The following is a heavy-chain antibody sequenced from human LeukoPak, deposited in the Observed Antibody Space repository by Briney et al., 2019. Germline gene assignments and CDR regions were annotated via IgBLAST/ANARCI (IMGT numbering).Heavy chain of an antibody. V-gene: IGHV3-74*01. CDR1: GFTFSSYW. J-gene: IGHJ5*02. CDR2: INSDGSST. D-gene: IGHD5-12*01. Sequence: GSLRLSCAASGFTFSSYWMHWVRQAPGKGLVWVSRINSDGSSTSYADSVKGRFTISRDNAKNTLYLQMNSLRAEDTAVYCCARDNSGYDYWFDPWGQGTLVTVSS. CDR3: ARDNSGYDYWFDP.